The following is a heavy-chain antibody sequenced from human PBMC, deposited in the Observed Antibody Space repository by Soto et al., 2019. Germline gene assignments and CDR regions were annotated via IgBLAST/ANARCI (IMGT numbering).Heavy chain of an antibody. J-gene: IGHJ4*02. CDR1: GGSISSGGYY. V-gene: IGHV4-31*03. Sequence: SEALSLTCTVSGGSISSGGYYWSWIRQHPGKGLEWIGYIYYSGSTYYNPSLKSRVTISVDTSKNQFSLKLSSVTAADTAVYYCARARFRDFDYWGQGTLVTVSS. CDR3: ARARFRDFDY. CDR2: IYYSGST.